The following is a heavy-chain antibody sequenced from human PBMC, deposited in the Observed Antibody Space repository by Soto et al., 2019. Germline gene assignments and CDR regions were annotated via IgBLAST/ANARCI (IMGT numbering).Heavy chain of an antibody. CDR1: GGSISSSSYY. CDR3: ARQVRYDILTGLVDP. V-gene: IGHV4-39*01. Sequence: SETLSLTCTVSGGSISSSSYYWGWIRQPPGKGLEWIGSIYYSGSTYYNPSLKSRVTISVDTSKNQFSLKLSSVTAADTAVYYCARQVRYDILTGLVDPWGQGTLVTVSS. D-gene: IGHD3-9*01. J-gene: IGHJ5*02. CDR2: IYYSGST.